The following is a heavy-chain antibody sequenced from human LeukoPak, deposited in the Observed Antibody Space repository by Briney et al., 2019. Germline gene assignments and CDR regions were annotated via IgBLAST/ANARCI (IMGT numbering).Heavy chain of an antibody. Sequence: GGSLRLSCAASGFTFSSYAMSWVRQAPGKGLEWVSGISGSGDNTYYADSVKGRFTISRDNAKNSLYLQMNSLRAEDTAVYYCARAPNGSGSSVDYWGQGTLVTVSS. CDR3: ARAPNGSGSSVDY. CDR2: ISGSGDNT. D-gene: IGHD3-10*01. V-gene: IGHV3-23*01. J-gene: IGHJ4*02. CDR1: GFTFSSYA.